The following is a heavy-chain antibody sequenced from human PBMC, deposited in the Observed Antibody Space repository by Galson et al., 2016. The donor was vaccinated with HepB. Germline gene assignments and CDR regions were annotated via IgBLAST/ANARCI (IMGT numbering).Heavy chain of an antibody. CDR3: ARGRDGYHINYYYGMDV. Sequence: SLRLSCAASRFTFSSYNMNWVRQAPGKGLEWVSSISSSSGYIYYADSVKGRFTISRDSAKNSLYLQMNSLRAEDTAVYFCARGRDGYHINYYYGMDVWGQGTTVTVSS. V-gene: IGHV3-21*01. D-gene: IGHD5-24*01. CDR2: ISSSSGYI. J-gene: IGHJ6*02. CDR1: RFTFSSYN.